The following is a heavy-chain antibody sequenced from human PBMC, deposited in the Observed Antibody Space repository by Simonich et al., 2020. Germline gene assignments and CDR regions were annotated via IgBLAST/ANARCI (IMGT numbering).Heavy chain of an antibody. D-gene: IGHD7-27*01. CDR2: INPNSGGT. Sequence: QVPLGQSGAEVKKPGASVKVSCKASGYTFTGYYSHRWRQTPGQGLEWMRRINPNSGGTNYEQELQAGVTMTRHTSISTAYMELSRLTSDDTAVYYCARGRLTGDKGSFDIWGQGTMVTVSS. J-gene: IGHJ3*02. V-gene: IGHV1-2*02. CDR3: ARGRLTGDKGSFDI. CDR1: GYTFTGYY.